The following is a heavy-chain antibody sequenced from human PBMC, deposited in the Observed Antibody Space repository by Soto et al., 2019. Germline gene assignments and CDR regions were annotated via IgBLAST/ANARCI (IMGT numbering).Heavy chain of an antibody. CDR3: ASVPIWCGSSSCYTEGFDS. CDR2: ISAGGSET. D-gene: IGHD2-2*01. CDR1: GFVFSDYA. Sequence: EVQLLDSGGGWVQPGGSLRLSCVPSGFVFSDYAMSWVRQAPGKGLEWVSAISAGGSETYYADSVKGRFTVSRVNSKNTLYLQMNTLRAEDTAIYYCASVPIWCGSSSCYTEGFDSWGQGTLVTVSS. J-gene: IGHJ4*02. V-gene: IGHV3-23*01.